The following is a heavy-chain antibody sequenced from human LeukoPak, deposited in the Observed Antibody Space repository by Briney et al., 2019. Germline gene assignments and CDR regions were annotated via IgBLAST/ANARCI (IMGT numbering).Heavy chain of an antibody. V-gene: IGHV3-66*01. CDR3: ASGGQMATLDYGMDV. D-gene: IGHD5-24*01. CDR1: GFTFSSYW. Sequence: GGSLRLSCAASGFTFSSYWMSWVRQAPGKGLEWVSVIYSSDSAYYADSVKGRFTISRDNSKNTLYLQMNSLRAEDTAVYYCASGGQMATLDYGMDVWGQGTTVTVSS. CDR2: IYSSDSA. J-gene: IGHJ6*02.